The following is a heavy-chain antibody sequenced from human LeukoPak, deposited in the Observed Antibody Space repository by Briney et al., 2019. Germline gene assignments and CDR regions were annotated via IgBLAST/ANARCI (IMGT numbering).Heavy chain of an antibody. CDR2: IYHSGST. D-gene: IGHD6-6*01. CDR3: ARWGIAARIDY. Sequence: SSETLSLTCAVSGGSISSGGYSWSWIRQPPGKGLEWIGYIYHSGSTYYNPSLKSRVTISVDRSKNQFSLKLSSVTTADTAVYYCARWGIAARIDYWGQGTLVTVSS. J-gene: IGHJ4*02. CDR1: GGSISSGGYS. V-gene: IGHV4-30-2*01.